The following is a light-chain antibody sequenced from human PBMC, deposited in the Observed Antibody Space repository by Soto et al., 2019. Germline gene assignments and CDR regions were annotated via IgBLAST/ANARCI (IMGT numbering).Light chain of an antibody. J-gene: IGKJ1*01. CDR3: QQYNSYWT. Sequence: DIQVTQSPSSLSASVGDRVTITCRASQSIGTYLNWYHQKPGKAPQLLIYDASSLESGVPSRFSGSGSGTEFTLTISSLQPDDFATYYCQQYNSYWTFGQGTKVDIK. CDR1: QSIGTY. CDR2: DAS. V-gene: IGKV1-5*01.